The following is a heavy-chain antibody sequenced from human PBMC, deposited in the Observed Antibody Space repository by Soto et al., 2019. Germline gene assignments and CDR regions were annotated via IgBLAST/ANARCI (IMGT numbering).Heavy chain of an antibody. CDR2: ISGSGGTT. CDR1: GFTFSDSA. CDR3: GKYASTSWSHFDY. D-gene: IGHD6-13*01. J-gene: IGHJ4*02. V-gene: IGHV3-23*01. Sequence: PGGSLRLPCEASGFTFSDSAMSWVRQAPGKGLEWVSAISGSGGTTDHADSVKGWFIISRDNSKNTLYLQMNSLRAEDTAVYYCGKYASTSWSHFDYWGQGTLVTVSS.